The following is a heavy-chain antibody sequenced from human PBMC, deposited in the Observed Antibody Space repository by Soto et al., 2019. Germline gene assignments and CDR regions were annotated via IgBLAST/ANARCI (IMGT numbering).Heavy chain of an antibody. D-gene: IGHD4-17*01. J-gene: IGHJ1*01. Sequence: EVQLLESGGGLEPPGGSLRLSCVTSGFTFTSYGMSWVRQAPGKGLEWVSAISGSSDTYYPDSVKGRFTISRDNSRSTLYPQMNSLRAEDTAVYYCATYGGDSGGYEYFQRWGQGCLVTVSS. CDR1: GFTFTSYG. CDR2: ISGSSDT. CDR3: ATYGGDSGGYEYFQR. V-gene: IGHV3-23*01.